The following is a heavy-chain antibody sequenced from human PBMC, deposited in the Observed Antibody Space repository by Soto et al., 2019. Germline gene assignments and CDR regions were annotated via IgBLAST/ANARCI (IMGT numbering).Heavy chain of an antibody. CDR1: GFTFSNAW. Sequence: GGSLRLSCAASGFTFSNAWMNWVRQAPGKGLEWVGRIKSKTDGGTTDYAAPVKGRFTISRDDSKNTLYLQMNSLKTEDTAVYYCTTTNGQLVLQADVDYWGQGTLVTVSS. D-gene: IGHD6-13*01. J-gene: IGHJ4*02. CDR2: IKSKTDGGTT. CDR3: TTTNGQLVLQADVDY. V-gene: IGHV3-15*07.